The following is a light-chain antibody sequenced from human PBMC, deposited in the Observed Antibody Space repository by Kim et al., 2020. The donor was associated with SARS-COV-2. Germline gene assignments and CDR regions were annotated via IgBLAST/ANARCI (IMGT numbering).Light chain of an antibody. Sequence: GQRYALSCSEDSSNIGGKYVYWYQQLPGTAPKLLISRNNQRPSGVPARFSGSKSGTSASLAISGLRSEDEAEYSCAAWDDILSGWVFGGGTKLTVL. J-gene: IGLJ3*02. CDR2: RNN. V-gene: IGLV1-47*01. CDR1: SSNIGGKY. CDR3: AAWDDILSGWV.